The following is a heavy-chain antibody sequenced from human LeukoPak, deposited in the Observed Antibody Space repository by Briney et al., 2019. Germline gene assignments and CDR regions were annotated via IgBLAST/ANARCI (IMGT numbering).Heavy chain of an antibody. Sequence: GGSPRLSCAASGFTFSSYAMSWVRQAPGKGLEWVSAISGSGGSTYYADSVKGRFTISRDNSKNTLYLQMNSLRAEDTAVYYCAKDWIQLWHTDYWGQGTLVTVSS. CDR2: ISGSGGST. D-gene: IGHD5-18*01. V-gene: IGHV3-23*01. CDR1: GFTFSSYA. J-gene: IGHJ4*02. CDR3: AKDWIQLWHTDY.